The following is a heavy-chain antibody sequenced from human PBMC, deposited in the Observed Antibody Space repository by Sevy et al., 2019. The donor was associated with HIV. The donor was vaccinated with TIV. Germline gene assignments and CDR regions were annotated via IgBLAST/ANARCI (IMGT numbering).Heavy chain of an antibody. CDR2: ISGSGGST. Sequence: GGSLRLSCAASGFTFSSYAMSWVRQAPGKGLEWVSAISGSGGSTYYADSVKGRFTISRDNSKNTLYLQMNSLRAEDTAVYYCANDLLLSQRRDAFDIWGQGTMVTVSS. CDR1: GFTFSSYA. CDR3: ANDLLLSQRRDAFDI. V-gene: IGHV3-23*01. D-gene: IGHD3-10*01. J-gene: IGHJ3*02.